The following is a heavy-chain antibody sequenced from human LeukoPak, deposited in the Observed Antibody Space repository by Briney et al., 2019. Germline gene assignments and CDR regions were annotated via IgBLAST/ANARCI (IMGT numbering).Heavy chain of an antibody. V-gene: IGHV1-18*01. Sequence: GASVKVSCKASGYTFTTYGISWVRQAPGQGLEWMGWISAYNGNTNYTQNLQGRVTMTEDTSTDTAYMELSSLRSEDTAVYYCATDPRYSSGWYSDYWGQGTLVTVSS. CDR2: ISAYNGNT. J-gene: IGHJ4*02. CDR1: GYTFTTYG. D-gene: IGHD6-19*01. CDR3: ATDPRYSSGWYSDY.